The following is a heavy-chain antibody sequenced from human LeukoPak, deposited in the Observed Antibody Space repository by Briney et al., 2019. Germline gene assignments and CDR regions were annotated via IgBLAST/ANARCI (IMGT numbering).Heavy chain of an antibody. J-gene: IGHJ4*02. CDR2: IYSSGNT. V-gene: IGHV4-4*07. D-gene: IGHD3-9*01. Sequence: SETLSLTCTVSGASIDSYYWSWIRQPAGRGLEWIGRIYSSGNTDYNPALKSRVIMSIDTSRNQLSLKLTSVTAADTAVYYCARDYDKAFDSWGQGTLVTDSS. CDR3: ARDYDKAFDS. CDR1: GASIDSYY.